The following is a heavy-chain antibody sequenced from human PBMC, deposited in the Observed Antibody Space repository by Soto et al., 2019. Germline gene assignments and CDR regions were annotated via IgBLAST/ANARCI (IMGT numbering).Heavy chain of an antibody. J-gene: IGHJ2*01. CDR2: IGFDGNYK. V-gene: IGHV3-30*18. D-gene: IGHD1-26*01. CDR3: VKDNLHRGSYEKWYFDL. CDR1: GFTFSSYG. Sequence: QMQLVESGGGVVQPGRSLRLSCAASGFTFSSYGMHWVRQAPGEGLEWLAVIGFDGNYKYHADSVKGRFTISRDNSKNTLFLQMNSLRDEDTAVYYCVKDNLHRGSYEKWYFDLWGRGTLVTVSS.